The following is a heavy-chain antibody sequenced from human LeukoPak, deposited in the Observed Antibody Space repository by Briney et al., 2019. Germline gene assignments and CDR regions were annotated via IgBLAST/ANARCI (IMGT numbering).Heavy chain of an antibody. J-gene: IGHJ4*02. Sequence: GGSLRLSCAASGFTFDDYAMHWVRQAPGKGLEWVSNIRTSAEGANYAYYADSVKGRVTISRDDAKNTLYLHMNSLRDDDTAVYYCASDQRYAFDYWGQGILVTVSS. D-gene: IGHD3-9*01. CDR2: IRTSAEGANYA. V-gene: IGHV3-48*02. CDR1: GFTFDDYA. CDR3: ASDQRYAFDY.